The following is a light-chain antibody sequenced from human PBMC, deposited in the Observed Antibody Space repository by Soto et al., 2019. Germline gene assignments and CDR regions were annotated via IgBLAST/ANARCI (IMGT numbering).Light chain of an antibody. Sequence: EIGFTQSPGTLSLSPGERATLSCRASQSVSSYLAWYQQKPGQAPRLLIYDASNRATGIPARFSGSGSGTDFTLTISSLEPEDFAVYYCQQRSNWPFFGQGTRLEIK. CDR1: QSVSSY. J-gene: IGKJ5*01. CDR3: QQRSNWPF. V-gene: IGKV3-11*01. CDR2: DAS.